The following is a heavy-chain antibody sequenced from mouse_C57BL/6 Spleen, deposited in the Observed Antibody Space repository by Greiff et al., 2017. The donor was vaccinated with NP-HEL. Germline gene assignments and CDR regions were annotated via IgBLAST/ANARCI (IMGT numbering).Heavy chain of an antibody. J-gene: IGHJ2*01. CDR2: INPNNGGT. Sequence: EVQLQQSGPELVKPGASVKISCKASGYTFTDYYMNWVKQSHGKSLEWIGDINPNNGGTSYNQKFKGKATLTVDKSSSTAYMELRSLTSEDSAVYYCARCDYYYFDYWGQGTTLTVSS. CDR1: GYTFTDYY. CDR3: ARCDYYYFDY. D-gene: IGHD2-4*01. V-gene: IGHV1-26*01.